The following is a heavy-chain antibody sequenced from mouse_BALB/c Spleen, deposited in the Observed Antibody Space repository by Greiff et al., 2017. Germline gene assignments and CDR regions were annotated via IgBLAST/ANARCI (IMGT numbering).Heavy chain of an antibody. CDR1: GFNIKDTY. J-gene: IGHJ4*01. Sequence: EVKVVESGAELVKPGASVKLSCTASGFNIKDTYMHWVKQRPEQGLEWIGRIDPANGNTKYDPKFQGKATITADTSSNTAYLQLSSLTSEDTAVYYCAPYAMDYWGQGTSVTVSS. CDR2: IDPANGNT. V-gene: IGHV14-3*02. CDR3: APYAMDY.